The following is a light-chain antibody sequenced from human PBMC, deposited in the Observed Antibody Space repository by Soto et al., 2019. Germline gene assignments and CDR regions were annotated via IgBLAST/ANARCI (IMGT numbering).Light chain of an antibody. Sequence: QSALTQPPSASGSPGQSVTISCTGTSSDVGGYNYVSWYQQHPGKAPKLMISEVNKRPSGVPDRFSGSKSGNTASLTVSGLQAEDDADYYCSSYAGGPYVFGTGTKVTVL. CDR1: SSDVGGYNY. V-gene: IGLV2-8*01. CDR3: SSYAGGPYV. J-gene: IGLJ1*01. CDR2: EVN.